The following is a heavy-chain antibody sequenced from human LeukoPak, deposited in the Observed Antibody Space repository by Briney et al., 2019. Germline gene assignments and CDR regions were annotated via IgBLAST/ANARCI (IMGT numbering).Heavy chain of an antibody. D-gene: IGHD6-13*01. CDR3: EVTAGTFDAFDI. V-gene: IGHV3-21*01. CDR2: ISRSGSYI. CDR1: GFTFSSYT. Sequence: PGGSLRLSCAASGFTFSSYTMNWVRQAPGKGLEWVSSISRSGSYIYYADSVKGRFTTSRDNAKNSLYLQMNSLRAEDTAVYYCEVTAGTFDAFDIWGQGTMVTVSS. J-gene: IGHJ3*02.